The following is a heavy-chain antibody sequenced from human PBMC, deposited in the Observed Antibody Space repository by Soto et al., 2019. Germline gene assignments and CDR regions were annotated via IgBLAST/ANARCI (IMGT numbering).Heavy chain of an antibody. CDR1: GFTFTTYW. J-gene: IGHJ4*02. Sequence: PGGSLRLSCAASGFTFTTYWVTWVRQAPGKGLEWVANINQDGSEKNYVDSVKGRLTISRDNAKNSVYLQMNSLRADDTAVYYCAREGDRYCSGGSCDLDYWGQGTVVTVSS. CDR3: AREGDRYCSGGSCDLDY. CDR2: INQDGSEK. D-gene: IGHD2-15*01. V-gene: IGHV3-7*03.